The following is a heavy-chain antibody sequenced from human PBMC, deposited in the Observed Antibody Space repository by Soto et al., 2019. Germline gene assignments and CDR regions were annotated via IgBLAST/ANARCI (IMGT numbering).Heavy chain of an antibody. V-gene: IGHV4-30-4*01. CDR3: ARQIVLVPADLGGWFDP. CDR1: GGSISSGDYY. CDR2: IYYSGST. D-gene: IGHD2-2*01. J-gene: IGHJ5*02. Sequence: LSLTCTVSGGSISSGDYYWSWIRQPPGKGLEWIWYIYYSGSTYYNPSLKSRVTISVDTSKNQFSLKLSSVTAADTAVYYCARQIVLVPADLGGWFDPWGQGTLVTVSS.